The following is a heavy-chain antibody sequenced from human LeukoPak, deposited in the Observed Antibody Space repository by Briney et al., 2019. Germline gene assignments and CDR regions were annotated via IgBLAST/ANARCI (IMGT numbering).Heavy chain of an antibody. Sequence: TGGSLRLSCAASGFTFSNAWMNWVRQAPGKGLEWVGRIKSKTDGGTTDYAAPVKGRFTISRDDSENTLYLQMNSLKTEDTAVYYCSTTYYYDSSEGYWGQGTLVTVSS. CDR2: IKSKTDGGTT. CDR1: GFTFSNAW. V-gene: IGHV3-15*07. D-gene: IGHD3-22*01. J-gene: IGHJ4*02. CDR3: STTYYYDSSEGY.